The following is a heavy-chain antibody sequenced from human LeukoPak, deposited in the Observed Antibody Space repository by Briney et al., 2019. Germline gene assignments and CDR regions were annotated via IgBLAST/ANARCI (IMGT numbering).Heavy chain of an antibody. Sequence: SETLSLTRTVSGGFITSTSYYWGWIRQPPGKGLEWIGSIYYGGSTYYNPSLKSRVTISVDTSKNQFSLKLYSVTAADTAVYYCASPYRSSFWFDPWGQGTLVTVSS. CDR2: IYYGGST. J-gene: IGHJ5*02. CDR1: GGFITSTSYY. V-gene: IGHV4-39*01. D-gene: IGHD6-6*01. CDR3: ASPYRSSFWFDP.